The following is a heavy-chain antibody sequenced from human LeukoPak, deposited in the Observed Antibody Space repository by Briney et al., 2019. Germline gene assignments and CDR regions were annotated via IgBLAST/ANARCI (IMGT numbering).Heavy chain of an antibody. V-gene: IGHV3-33*01. CDR2: IWYDGSNK. CDR1: GFTFSSYG. CDR3: ARSYITMVRGVITNNWFDP. J-gene: IGHJ5*02. D-gene: IGHD3-10*01. Sequence: PGGSLRLSCAASGFTFSSYGMHWVRQAPGKGLERVAVIWYDGSNKYYADSVKGRFTISRDNSKNTLYLQMNSLRAEDTAVYYCARSYITMVRGVITNNWFDPWGQGTLVTVSS.